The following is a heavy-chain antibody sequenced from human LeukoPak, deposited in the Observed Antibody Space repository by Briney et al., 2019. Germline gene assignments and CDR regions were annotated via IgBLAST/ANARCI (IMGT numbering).Heavy chain of an antibody. V-gene: IGHV3-7*01. D-gene: IGHD6-13*01. J-gene: IGHJ4*02. CDR2: INEHGSEK. CDR3: ARDPDAGTADY. CDR1: GFTFSSYW. Sequence: GGSLRLSCAASGFTFSSYWMSWVRQAPGKGLEWVANINEHGSEKYYVDSVKGRFTISRDNAKNSLYLQMNSLRVEDTAVYYCARDPDAGTADYWGQGTLVTVPS.